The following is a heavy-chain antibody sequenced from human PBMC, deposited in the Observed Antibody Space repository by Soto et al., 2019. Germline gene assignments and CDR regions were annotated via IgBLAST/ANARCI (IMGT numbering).Heavy chain of an antibody. CDR3: ARGSYYYDSSGYYHY. CDR1: GGSISSGDYY. D-gene: IGHD3-22*01. J-gene: IGHJ4*02. V-gene: IGHV4-30-4*01. CDR2: IYYSGST. Sequence: QVQLQESGPGLVKPSQTLSLTCTVSGGSISSGDYYWSWIRQPPGKGLEWIGYIYYSGSTYYNPSLKSRVTISVDTSKNQFFLKLSSVTAADTAVYYCARGSYYYDSSGYYHYWGQETLVTVSS.